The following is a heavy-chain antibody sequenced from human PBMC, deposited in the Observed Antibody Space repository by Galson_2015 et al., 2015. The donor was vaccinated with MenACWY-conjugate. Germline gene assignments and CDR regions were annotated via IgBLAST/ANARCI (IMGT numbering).Heavy chain of an antibody. V-gene: IGHV3-23*01. CDR3: AKDRSPHVVVVAATTY. CDR2: ISGSGGST. CDR1: GFTFSSYA. D-gene: IGHD2-15*01. J-gene: IGHJ4*02. Sequence: SLRLSCAASGFTFSSYAMSWVRQAPGKGLEWVSAISGSGGSTYYADSVKGRLTISRDNSKNTLYLQMNSLRAEDTAVYYCAKDRSPHVVVVAATTYWGQGTLVTVSS.